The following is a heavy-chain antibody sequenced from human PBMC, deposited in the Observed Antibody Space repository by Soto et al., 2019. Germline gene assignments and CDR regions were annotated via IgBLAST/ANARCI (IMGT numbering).Heavy chain of an antibody. CDR3: ARYIVAAPYGMDV. CDR1: GFSLSNARMG. D-gene: IGHD5-12*01. Sequence: QVTLKESGPVLVKPTETLTLTCTVSGFSLSNARMGVSWIRQPPGKALEWLAHIFSNDETSYHTSLKSRLTXPXDXXKSQVVLTMTHMDPVDTATYYCARYIVAAPYGMDVWGQGTTVTVSS. J-gene: IGHJ6*02. V-gene: IGHV2-26*01. CDR2: IFSNDET.